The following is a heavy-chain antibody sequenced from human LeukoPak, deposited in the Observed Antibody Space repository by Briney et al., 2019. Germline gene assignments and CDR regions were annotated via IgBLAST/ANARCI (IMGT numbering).Heavy chain of an antibody. Sequence: GGSLRLSCEASGFTFSSYAMSWVRQAPGKGLEWVTNIKEDGSDIYYVDSVRGRFTISRDNAKNALYLQMNSLTAEDTAVYYCAREENYYYYMDVWGKGTTVTVSS. J-gene: IGHJ6*03. V-gene: IGHV3-7*01. CDR2: IKEDGSDI. CDR3: AREENYYYYMDV. CDR1: GFTFSSYA.